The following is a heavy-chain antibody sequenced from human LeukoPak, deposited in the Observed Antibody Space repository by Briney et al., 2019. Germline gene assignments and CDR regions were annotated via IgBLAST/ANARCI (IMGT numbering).Heavy chain of an antibody. CDR2: IYYSGST. D-gene: IGHD6-19*01. CDR1: GGSVSSGSYY. V-gene: IGHV4-61*01. CDR3: ARLGYSSGWYGVYY. Sequence: SETLSLTCTVSGGSVSSGSYYWSWIRQPPGKGLEWIGYIYYSGSTNYNPSLKSRVTISVDTSKNQFSLKLSSVTAADTAVYYCARLGYSSGWYGVYYWGQGTLVTVSS. J-gene: IGHJ4*02.